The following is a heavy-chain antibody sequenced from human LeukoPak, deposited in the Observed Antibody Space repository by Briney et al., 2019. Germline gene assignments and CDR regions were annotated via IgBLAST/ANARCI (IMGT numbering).Heavy chain of an antibody. CDR3: ASGGMGSYYYYYMDV. Sequence: AASVKVSCKASGGTFSSYAISWVRQAPGQGLEWMGRINPNSGGTNYAQKFQGRVTMTRDTSISTAYVELSRLRSDDTAVYYCASGGMGSYYYYYMDVWGKGTTVTVSS. CDR2: INPNSGGT. D-gene: IGHD1-26*01. V-gene: IGHV1-2*06. J-gene: IGHJ6*03. CDR1: GGTFSSYA.